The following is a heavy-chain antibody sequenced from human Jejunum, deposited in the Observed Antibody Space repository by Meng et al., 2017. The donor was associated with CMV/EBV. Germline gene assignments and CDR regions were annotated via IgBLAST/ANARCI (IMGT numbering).Heavy chain of an antibody. D-gene: IGHD4/OR15-4a*01. Sequence: FSGASIRSPTNYWRWLRQHPVKGLEWIGYIYYNGNTFYNPSLQSRFTMSVDTSKNQFSLHLDSVTAADTAVYYCARDPYGGNSGIDYWGQGTLVTVSS. CDR2: IYYNGNT. CDR1: GASIRSPTNY. V-gene: IGHV4-31*02. CDR3: ARDPYGGNSGIDY. J-gene: IGHJ4*02.